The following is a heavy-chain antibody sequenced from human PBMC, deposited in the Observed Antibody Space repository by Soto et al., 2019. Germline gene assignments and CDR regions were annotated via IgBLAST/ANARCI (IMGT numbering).Heavy chain of an antibody. CDR2: ISWDGGTT. CDR3: ARGPSSLTRFDY. CDR1: GFTFDDYS. J-gene: IGHJ4*02. Sequence: GGSLRLSCAASGFTFDDYSMHWVRQAPGKGLEWVSLISWDGGTTYYADSVKGRFTISRDNSKNTLYLQMNSLRAEDTAVYYCARGPSSLTRFDYWGQGTLVTVSS. V-gene: IGHV3-43*01. D-gene: IGHD2-2*01.